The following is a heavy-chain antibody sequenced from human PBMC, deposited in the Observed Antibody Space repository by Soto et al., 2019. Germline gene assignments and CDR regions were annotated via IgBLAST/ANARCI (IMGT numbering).Heavy chain of an antibody. Sequence: SVKVSCKASGGTFSSYAISWVRQAPGQGLEWMGGIIPIFGTANYAQKFQGRVTITADESTSTAYMELSSLRSEDTAVYYCARDLSVVVPAAMGYYYYGMDVWGQGTTVTVSS. CDR3: ARDLSVVVPAAMGYYYYGMDV. D-gene: IGHD2-2*01. CDR1: GGTFSSYA. V-gene: IGHV1-69*13. J-gene: IGHJ6*02. CDR2: IIPIFGTA.